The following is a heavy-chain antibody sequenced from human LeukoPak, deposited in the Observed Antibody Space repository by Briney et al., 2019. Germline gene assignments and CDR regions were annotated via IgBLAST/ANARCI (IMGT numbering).Heavy chain of an antibody. CDR3: ARGLGYFDFWSGYPLDY. J-gene: IGHJ4*02. D-gene: IGHD3-3*01. CDR2: IYYSGNT. Sequence: PSETLSLTCTVSGDSISSSSYYWGWIRQPPGKGLEWIGRIYYSGNTYYNPSLKSRVTISVDTSKNQFSLKLSSVTAADTAVYYCARGLGYFDFWSGYPLDYWGQGTLVTVSS. V-gene: IGHV4-39*01. CDR1: GDSISSSSYY.